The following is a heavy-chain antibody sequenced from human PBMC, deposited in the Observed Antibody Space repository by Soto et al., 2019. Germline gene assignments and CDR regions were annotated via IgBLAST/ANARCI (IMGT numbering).Heavy chain of an antibody. Sequence: TSETLSLTCTVSGGYISSSSYYWGWIHQPPGKGLEWIGSIYYSGSTYYNPSLKSRVTISVDTSKNQFSLKLSSVTAADTAVYYCARYFKRITMVRGAPSYYYMDVWGKGTTVTVSS. CDR1: GGYISSSSYY. V-gene: IGHV4-39*01. J-gene: IGHJ6*03. D-gene: IGHD3-10*01. CDR3: ARYFKRITMVRGAPSYYYMDV. CDR2: IYYSGST.